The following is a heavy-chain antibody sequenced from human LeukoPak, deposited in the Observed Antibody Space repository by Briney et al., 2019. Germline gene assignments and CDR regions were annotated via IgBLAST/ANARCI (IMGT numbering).Heavy chain of an antibody. V-gene: IGHV3-23*01. CDR1: GFTFSNYA. D-gene: IGHD3-10*01. J-gene: IGHJ4*02. CDR3: AKDRHYYGSGSPYFDY. Sequence: PGGSLRLSCAAPGFTFSNYAMSWVRQAPGKGLEWVSVISGIGGSTYYADSVKGRFTISRDNSKNTVYLQMNSLRGEDTALYFCAKDRHYYGSGSPYFDYWGQGTLVTVSS. CDR2: ISGIGGST.